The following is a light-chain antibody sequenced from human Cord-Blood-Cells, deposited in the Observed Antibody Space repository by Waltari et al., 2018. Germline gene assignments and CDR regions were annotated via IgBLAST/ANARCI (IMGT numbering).Light chain of an antibody. CDR2: DVS. Sequence: QSALTQPRSVSGSPGQSVTISCTGTSSDVGGYNYVSWYQQHPGKPPKLMIYDVSKRPAGVPACFSGSKSGNTASLTISGLQAEDEADYYCCSYAGSYTVVFGGGTKLTVL. CDR3: CSYAGSYTVV. CDR1: SSDVGGYNY. V-gene: IGLV2-11*01. J-gene: IGLJ2*01.